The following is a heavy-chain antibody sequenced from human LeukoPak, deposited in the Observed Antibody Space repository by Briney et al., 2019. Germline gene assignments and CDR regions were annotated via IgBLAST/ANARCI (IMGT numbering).Heavy chain of an antibody. J-gene: IGHJ6*02. CDR2: TYYTSKSKCDT. CDR1: GDRVSSTTAA. V-gene: IGHV6-1*01. Sequence: SQTLSLTCAISGDRVSSTTAAWNWVRQSPSRGLEWLGRTYYTSKSKCDTDYAVSLKGRISVSPDISKNQFSLQLNSVTPEDTAVYYCTRGRRFYYGMDVWGQGTTVTVSS. D-gene: IGHD3-16*01. CDR3: TRGRRFYYGMDV.